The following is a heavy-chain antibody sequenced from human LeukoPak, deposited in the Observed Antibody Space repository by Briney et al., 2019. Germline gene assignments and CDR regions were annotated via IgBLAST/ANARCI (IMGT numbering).Heavy chain of an antibody. CDR2: ISYDGSNK. Sequence: SGGSLRLSCAAPGFTFSSYAMHWVRQAPGKGLEWVAVISYDGSNKYYADSVKGRFTISRDNSKNTQYLQMNSLRAEDTAVYYCATSWGPDTSAFRWGRDGMDVWGQGTTVIVS. CDR1: GFTFSSYA. D-gene: IGHD3-16*01. CDR3: ATSWGPDTSAFRWGRDGMDV. V-gene: IGHV3-30*04. J-gene: IGHJ6*02.